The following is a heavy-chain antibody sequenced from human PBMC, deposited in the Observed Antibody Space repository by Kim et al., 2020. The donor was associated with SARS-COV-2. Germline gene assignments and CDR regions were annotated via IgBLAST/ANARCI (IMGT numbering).Heavy chain of an antibody. J-gene: IGHJ4*02. CDR3: ARDNPTVVTPFLFDY. V-gene: IGHV4-30-2*04. Sequence: PALRDRVNISVDTSKNQFSLKLSSVTAADTAVYYCARDNPTVVTPFLFDYWGQGTLVTVSS. D-gene: IGHD4-17*01.